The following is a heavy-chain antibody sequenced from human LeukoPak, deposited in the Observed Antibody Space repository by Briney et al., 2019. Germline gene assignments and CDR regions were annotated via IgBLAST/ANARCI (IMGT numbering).Heavy chain of an antibody. CDR1: GFTFSIYW. CDR3: TRDGGYYRD. CDR2: IKQDGSEK. Sequence: GGSLRLSCAASGFTFSIYWMSWVRQAPGKGLESVANIKQDGSEKYYVDSVKGRFTISRDNAKNSLYLQMNSLRAEDTAVYYCTRDGGYYRDWGQGTLVTVSS. J-gene: IGHJ4*02. D-gene: IGHD3-3*01. V-gene: IGHV3-7*01.